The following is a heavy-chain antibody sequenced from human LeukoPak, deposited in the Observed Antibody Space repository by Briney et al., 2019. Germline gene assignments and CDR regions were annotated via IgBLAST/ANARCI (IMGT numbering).Heavy chain of an antibody. V-gene: IGHV3-53*01. CDR3: ARSAIFTPFDY. J-gene: IGHJ4*02. CDR1: GFTVSSNY. CDR2: IYSGGST. Sequence: GGPLRLSCAASGFTVSSNYMSWVRQAPGKGLEWVSVIYSGGSTYYADSVKGRFTISRDNSKNTLYLQMNSLRAEDTAVYYCARSAIFTPFDYWGQGTLVTVSS. D-gene: IGHD3-9*01.